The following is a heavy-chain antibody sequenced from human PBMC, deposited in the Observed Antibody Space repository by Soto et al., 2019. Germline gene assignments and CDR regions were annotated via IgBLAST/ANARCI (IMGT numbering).Heavy chain of an antibody. J-gene: IGHJ6*02. CDR3: ARLEGSVYYYYGMDV. V-gene: IGHV4-39*01. CDR2: IYYSGST. D-gene: IGHD3-10*01. CDR1: GGSISSSSYY. Sequence: SETLSLTCTVSGGSISSSSYYWGWIRQPPGKGLEWTGSIYYSGSTYYNTSLKSRVTISVDTSKNQFSLKLSSVTAADTAVYYCARLEGSVYYYYGMDVWGQGTTVTVSS.